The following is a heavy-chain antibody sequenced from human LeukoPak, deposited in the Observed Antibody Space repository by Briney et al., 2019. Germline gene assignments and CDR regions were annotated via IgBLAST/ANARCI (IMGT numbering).Heavy chain of an antibody. Sequence: GGSLRLSCTASGFTFSSYAMNWVRQAPGKGLEWVSGIGAGGTFTYYADSVKGRFTISRDNSKNTLYLQMNSLRAEDTAVYYCAKDGFDYYDSSGYYYFNYWGQGTLVTVSS. J-gene: IGHJ4*02. V-gene: IGHV3-23*01. CDR2: IGAGGTFT. CDR3: AKDGFDYYDSSGYYYFNY. D-gene: IGHD3-22*01. CDR1: GFTFSSYA.